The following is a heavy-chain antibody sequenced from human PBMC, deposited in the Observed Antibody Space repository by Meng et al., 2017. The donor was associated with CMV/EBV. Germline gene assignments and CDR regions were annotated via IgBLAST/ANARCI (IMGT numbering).Heavy chain of an antibody. CDR2: IYYSGST. V-gene: IGHV4-59*01. CDR1: GGSISSYY. D-gene: IGHD3-3*01. Sequence: GSLRLSCTVSGGSISSYYWSWIRQPPGKGLEWIGYIYYSGSTNYNPSLKSRVTISVDTSKNQFSLKLSSVTAADTAVYYCARDPHPYDFWSGYYNPFYYYGMDVWGQGTTVTVSS. J-gene: IGHJ6*02. CDR3: ARDPHPYDFWSGYYNPFYYYGMDV.